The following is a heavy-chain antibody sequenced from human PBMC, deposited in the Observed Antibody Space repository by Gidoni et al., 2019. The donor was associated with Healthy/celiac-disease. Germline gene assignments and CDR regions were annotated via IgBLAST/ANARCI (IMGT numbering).Heavy chain of an antibody. CDR3: AKAVVATPGAFDI. CDR1: GFTFDDYA. J-gene: IGHJ3*02. Sequence: EVQLVESGGGLVQPGRSLRLSCAASGFTFDDYAMHWVRQAPGKGLEWVSGISWNSGSIGYADSVKGRFTISRDNAKNSLYLQMNSLRAEDTALYYCAKAVVATPGAFDIWGQGTMVTVSS. D-gene: IGHD5-12*01. V-gene: IGHV3-9*01. CDR2: ISWNSGSI.